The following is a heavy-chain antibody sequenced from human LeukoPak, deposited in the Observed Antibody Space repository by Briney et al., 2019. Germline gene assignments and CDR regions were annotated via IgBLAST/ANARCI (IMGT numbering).Heavy chain of an antibody. Sequence: GGSLRLSCAASGFTFSSYGMHWVRQAPGKGLEWVAVMWYDGSDKYYADSVKGRFTISRVNSKDTLYLQMNSLRAEDTAVYYRARVAGTDAIFDYWGQGTLVTVSS. CDR1: GFTFSSYG. CDR3: ARVAGTDAIFDY. V-gene: IGHV3-33*01. D-gene: IGHD1-1*01. CDR2: MWYDGSDK. J-gene: IGHJ4*02.